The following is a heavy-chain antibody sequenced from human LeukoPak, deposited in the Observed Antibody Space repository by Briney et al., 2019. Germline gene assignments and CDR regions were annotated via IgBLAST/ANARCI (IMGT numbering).Heavy chain of an antibody. D-gene: IGHD6-6*01. V-gene: IGHV3-33*08. CDR2: IWYDGSNK. J-gene: IGHJ5*02. Sequence: GGSLRLSCAASGFTFSSYAMSWVRQAPGKGLEWVAVIWYDGSNKYYADSVKGRFTISRDNSKNTLYLQMSSLRAEDTAVYYCAREGSSGGPYNWFDPWGQGTLVTVSS. CDR3: AREGSSGGPYNWFDP. CDR1: GFTFSSYA.